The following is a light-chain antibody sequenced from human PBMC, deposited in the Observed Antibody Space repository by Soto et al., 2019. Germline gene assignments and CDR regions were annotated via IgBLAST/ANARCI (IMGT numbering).Light chain of an antibody. CDR2: VAS. CDR1: QNIDNY. CDR3: QQSYNAPFT. V-gene: IGKV1-39*01. Sequence: DIQVTQSPSSLSASEGDRVTITCRSSQNIDNYLNWYQHKPGKAPKLLIYVASHLQSGVPSRFSGSGSGTEFTHTISNLQPEDFATFYCQQSYNAPFTFGPGTKVDIK. J-gene: IGKJ3*01.